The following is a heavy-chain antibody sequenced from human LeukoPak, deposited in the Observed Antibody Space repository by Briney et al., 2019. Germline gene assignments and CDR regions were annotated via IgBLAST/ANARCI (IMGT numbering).Heavy chain of an antibody. V-gene: IGHV7-4-1*02. D-gene: IGHD3-22*01. CDR1: GYTFTSYV. CDR2: INTNTGNP. J-gene: IGHJ4*02. Sequence: ASVKVSCKASGYTFTSYVMSWVRQAPGQGLEWMGCINTNTGNPTYAQGFTGRFVFSLDTSVSTAYLQISSLKAEDTAVYYCARAQEVWLSGYSDYWGQGTLVTVSS. CDR3: ARAQEVWLSGYSDY.